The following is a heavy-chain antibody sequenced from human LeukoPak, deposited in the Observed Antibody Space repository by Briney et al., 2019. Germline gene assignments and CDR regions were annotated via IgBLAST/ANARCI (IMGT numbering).Heavy chain of an antibody. CDR2: IYYSGST. D-gene: IGHD3-22*01. J-gene: IGHJ4*02. CDR1: GGSISSYY. V-gene: IGHV4-59*08. Sequence: SETLSLTCTVSGGSISSYYWSWIRQPPGKGLEWIGYIYYSGSTNYNPSLKSRVTISVDTSKNQFSLKLSSVTAADTAVYYRARLFDRRDYYDSSGSQYYFDYWGQGTLVTVSS. CDR3: ARLFDRRDYYDSSGSQYYFDY.